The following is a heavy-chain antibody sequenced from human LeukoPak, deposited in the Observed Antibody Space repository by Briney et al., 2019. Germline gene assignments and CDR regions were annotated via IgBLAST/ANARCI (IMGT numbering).Heavy chain of an antibody. J-gene: IGHJ4*02. CDR3: GKTTARYSSGQKPAWPVDY. V-gene: IGHV3-23*01. CDR2: IFGSGGSP. Sequence: PGGSLRLSCEASGFTFGSFAMYWVRQAPGKGLEWIAGIFGSGGSPHYADSVKGRFTISRDNFKSTVYLQINSLRAEDTAVYYCGKTTARYSSGQKPAWPVDYWGQGTLVTVSS. CDR1: GFTFGSFA. D-gene: IGHD6-19*01.